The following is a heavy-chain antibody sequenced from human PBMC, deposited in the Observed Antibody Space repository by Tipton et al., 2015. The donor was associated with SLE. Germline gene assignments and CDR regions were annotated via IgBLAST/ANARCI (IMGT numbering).Heavy chain of an antibody. V-gene: IGHV4-31*02. CDR3: ARASADYNNSLDV. Sequence: LRLSCTVSGGSISRGGYYWTWIRQHPGKGLEWIGYIYYIGSTYYNPSLKSRVTISEDTSKNQFSLKLTSVTAADTGAYYCARASADYNNSLDVWGKGITVTVSS. CDR1: GGSISRGGYY. CDR2: IYYIGST. D-gene: IGHD4-11*01. J-gene: IGHJ6*04.